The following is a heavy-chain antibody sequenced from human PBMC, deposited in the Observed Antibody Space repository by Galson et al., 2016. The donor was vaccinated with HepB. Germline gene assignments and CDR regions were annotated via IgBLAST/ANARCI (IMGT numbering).Heavy chain of an antibody. Sequence: LRLSCALSGFDYTASNYGMHWVRQAPGKGLEWLAVISYDGTLKYYADSVKGRSTVSRDTSKDTLLFEMNSLGVEDTAVYYCARWEGGESAWDYWGQGTLVTVSS. CDR3: ARWEGGESAWDY. J-gene: IGHJ4*02. CDR2: ISYDGTLK. V-gene: IGHV3-33*01. D-gene: IGHD2-21*01. CDR1: GFDYTASNYG.